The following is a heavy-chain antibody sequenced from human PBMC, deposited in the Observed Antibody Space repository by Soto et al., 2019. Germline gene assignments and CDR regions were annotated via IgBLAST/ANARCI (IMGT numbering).Heavy chain of an antibody. CDR3: AGGSTAQSVLIDN. J-gene: IGHJ4*02. D-gene: IGHD2-2*01. Sequence: GGSLRLSCSASGFSFSSNWMHWVRQAPGKGLVWVSRINTDGSSTSNPDSVKGRFTISRDNAKNTLYLQMNSLRAEDTAVYYCAGGSTAQSVLIDNWGQGTLVTVSS. V-gene: IGHV3-74*01. CDR2: INTDGSST. CDR1: GFSFSSNW.